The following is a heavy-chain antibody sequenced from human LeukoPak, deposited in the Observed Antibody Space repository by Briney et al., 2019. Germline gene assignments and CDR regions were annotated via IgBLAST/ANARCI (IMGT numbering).Heavy chain of an antibody. Sequence: ASVKVSCKASGGTFSSYAISWVRQAPGQGLEWMGGIIPIFGTANYAQKFQGRVTITTDESTSTAYMELSSLRSEDTAVYYCARPAVRFLEWFDAFDIWGQGTMVTVSS. CDR1: GGTFSSYA. D-gene: IGHD3-3*01. CDR3: ARPAVRFLEWFDAFDI. CDR2: IIPIFGTA. J-gene: IGHJ3*02. V-gene: IGHV1-69*05.